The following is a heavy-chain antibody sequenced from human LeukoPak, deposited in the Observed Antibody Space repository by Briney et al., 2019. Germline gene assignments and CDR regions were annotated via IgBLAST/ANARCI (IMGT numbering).Heavy chain of an antibody. D-gene: IGHD3-22*01. Sequence: PGGSLRLSCAASGFTFSSYSMNWVRQAPGKGLEWVSSISSSSSYIYYADSVKGRFTISRDNAKNSLYLQMNSLRAEDTAVYYCARAGWDYDSSGYYSRAEYFQHWGLGTLVTVSS. CDR3: ARAGWDYDSSGYYSRAEYFQH. J-gene: IGHJ1*01. CDR2: ISSSSSYI. V-gene: IGHV3-21*01. CDR1: GFTFSSYS.